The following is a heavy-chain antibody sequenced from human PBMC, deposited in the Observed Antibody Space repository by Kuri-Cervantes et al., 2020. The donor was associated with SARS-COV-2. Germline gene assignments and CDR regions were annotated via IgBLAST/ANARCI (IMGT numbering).Heavy chain of an antibody. Sequence: ASVKVSCKVSGYTLTELSMHWVRQAPGKGLEWMGGFDPEDGETIYAQKFQGRVTITRNTSISTAYLEVSRLTSQDTAIYYCTRELKSAGWFDPWGQGTLVTVSS. CDR1: GYTLTELS. CDR3: TRELKSAGWFDP. CDR2: FDPEDGET. V-gene: IGHV1-24*01. J-gene: IGHJ5*02. D-gene: IGHD6-13*01.